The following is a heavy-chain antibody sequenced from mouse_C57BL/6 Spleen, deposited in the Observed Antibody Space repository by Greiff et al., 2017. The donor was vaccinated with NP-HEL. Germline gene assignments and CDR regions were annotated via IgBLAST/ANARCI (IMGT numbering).Heavy chain of an antibody. V-gene: IGHV5-6*01. CDR3: ARHYYGSSWYFDV. CDR2: ISSGGSYT. J-gene: IGHJ1*03. D-gene: IGHD1-1*01. CDR1: GFTFSSYG. Sequence: EVKVVESGGDLVKPGGSLKLSCAASGFTFSSYGMSWVRQTPDKRLEWVATISSGGSYTYYPDSVKGRCTISRDNAKNTLYLQRSSLKSEDTAMYYGARHYYGSSWYFDVWGTGTTVTVSS.